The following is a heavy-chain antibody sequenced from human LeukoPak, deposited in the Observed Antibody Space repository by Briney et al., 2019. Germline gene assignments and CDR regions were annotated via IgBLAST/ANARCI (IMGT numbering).Heavy chain of an antibody. D-gene: IGHD4-23*01. J-gene: IGHJ4*02. V-gene: IGHV3-23*01. CDR2: ISGSGGST. CDR3: AKAFSYGGNGNFDY. Sequence: GGSLRLYCAASGLTFSSYAMIWVRQAPGKGLEWVSAISGSGGSTYYADSVKGRFTISRDNSKNTLYLQVNSLRAEDTAVYYCAKAFSYGGNGNFDYWGQGTLVTVSS. CDR1: GLTFSSYA.